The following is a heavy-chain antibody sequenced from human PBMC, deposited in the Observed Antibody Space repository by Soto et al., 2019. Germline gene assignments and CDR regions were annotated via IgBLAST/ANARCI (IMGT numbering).Heavy chain of an antibody. J-gene: IGHJ4*02. CDR1: GFTFSSYA. Sequence: GGSLRLSCAASGFTFSSYAMSWVRQAPGKGLEWVALISYDVSNKQYGDSVKGRFTISRDNSKNTLYLQVNSLRAEDTAVYYCARETPGWNPFDFWGQGTQVTVSS. CDR3: ARETPGWNPFDF. V-gene: IGHV3-30*03. D-gene: IGHD1-1*01. CDR2: ISYDVSNK.